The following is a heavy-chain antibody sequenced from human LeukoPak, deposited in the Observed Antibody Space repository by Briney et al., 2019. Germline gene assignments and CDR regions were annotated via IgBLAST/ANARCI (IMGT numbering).Heavy chain of an antibody. CDR1: GFTFSSYA. J-gene: IGHJ4*02. D-gene: IGHD6-19*01. CDR2: ISYDGSNK. CDR3: ARVEPVAGTSDY. V-gene: IGHV3-30*01. Sequence: GGSLRLSCAASGFTFSSYAMHWVRQAPGKGLEWVAVISYDGSNKYYADSVKGRFTISRDNSKNTLYLQMNSLRAEDTAVYYCARVEPVAGTSDYWGQGALVTVSS.